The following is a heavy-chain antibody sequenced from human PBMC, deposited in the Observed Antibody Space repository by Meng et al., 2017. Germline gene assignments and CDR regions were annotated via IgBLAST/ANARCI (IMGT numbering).Heavy chain of an antibody. J-gene: IGHJ4*02. Sequence: VQLQESGPGLVRPSETLPLTCTVSGGSVSSGSYYWSWIRQPPGKGLEWIGYIYYSGSTNYNPSLKSRVTISVDTSKNQFSLKLSSVTAADTAVYYCARSMVRGVIIYTRTYYFDYWGQGTLVTVSS. CDR1: GGSVSSGSYY. D-gene: IGHD3-10*01. CDR2: IYYSGST. V-gene: IGHV4-61*01. CDR3: ARSMVRGVIIYTRTYYFDY.